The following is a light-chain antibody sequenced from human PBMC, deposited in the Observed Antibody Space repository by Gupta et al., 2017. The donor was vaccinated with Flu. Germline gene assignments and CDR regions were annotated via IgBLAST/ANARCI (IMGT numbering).Light chain of an antibody. V-gene: IGLV1-51*01. Sequence: SVLTQPPSVSAAPGQKVSISCSGSNSNTGNNYVSWFQQLPGTAPKLLIYDNNKRPSGIADRFSCYKSGTSATLDINGLQAGDEADDYCGSSDSSLRAGVFGGATRLTVL. J-gene: IGLJ2*01. CDR3: GSSDSSLRAGV. CDR1: NSNTGNNY. CDR2: DNN.